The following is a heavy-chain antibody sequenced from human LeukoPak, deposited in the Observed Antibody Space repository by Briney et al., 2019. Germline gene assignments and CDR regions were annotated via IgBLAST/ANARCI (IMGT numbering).Heavy chain of an antibody. Sequence: GRSLRLSCAASGFTFSSYWMHWVRQSPGKGPVWVSRINRDGSSANYADSVKGRFTISRDNAKNTLYLQMNSLRAEDTAVYYCARRVSAKSLDYWGQGTLVTVSS. CDR2: INRDGSSA. CDR1: GFTFSSYW. D-gene: IGHD5-18*01. V-gene: IGHV3-74*01. CDR3: ARRVSAKSLDY. J-gene: IGHJ4*02.